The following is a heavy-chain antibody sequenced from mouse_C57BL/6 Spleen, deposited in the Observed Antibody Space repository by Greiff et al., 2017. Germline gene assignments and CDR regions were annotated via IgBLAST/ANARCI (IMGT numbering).Heavy chain of an antibody. D-gene: IGHD3-2*02. V-gene: IGHV1-22*01. CDR1: GYTFPDYN. CDR2: INPNNGGT. J-gene: IGHJ2*01. CDR3: ASKPRAAEATGGYCDY. Sequence: VQLQQSGPELVKPGASVKMSCKASGYTFPDYNMLWVKQSHGQSLARIGYINPNNGGTSYNQKFKGKATLTVNKSYSTAYMERRSRTSEDSAVYYCASKPRAAEATGGYCDYWGQGTTLTVSS.